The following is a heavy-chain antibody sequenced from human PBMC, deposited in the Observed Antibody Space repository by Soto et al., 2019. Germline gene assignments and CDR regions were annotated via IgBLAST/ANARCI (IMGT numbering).Heavy chain of an antibody. D-gene: IGHD5-12*01. J-gene: IGHJ4*02. CDR3: TTLYSGYDYVGY. Sequence: WIRQPPGKGLEWIGRIRSKTDGGTTEYAAPVKGRFTISRDDSKNTLYLQMNSLKIEDTAMYYCTTLYSGYDYVGYWGQGTLVTVSS. V-gene: IGHV3-15*01. CDR2: IRSKTDGGTT.